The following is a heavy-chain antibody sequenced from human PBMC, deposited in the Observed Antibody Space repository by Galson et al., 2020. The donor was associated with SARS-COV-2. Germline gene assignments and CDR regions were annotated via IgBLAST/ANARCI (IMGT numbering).Heavy chain of an antibody. CDR2: ISYDGSNK. V-gene: IGHV3-30-3*01. CDR1: GFTFSSYA. D-gene: IGHD1-26*01. Sequence: GGSLRLSCAASGFTFSSYAMHWVRQAPGKGLEWVAVISYDGSNKYYADSVKGRFTISRDNSKNTLYLQMNSLRAEDTAVYYCARARGGSYLGGYDYGGQGTLGTVSS. J-gene: IGHJ4*02. CDR3: ARARGGSYLGGYDY.